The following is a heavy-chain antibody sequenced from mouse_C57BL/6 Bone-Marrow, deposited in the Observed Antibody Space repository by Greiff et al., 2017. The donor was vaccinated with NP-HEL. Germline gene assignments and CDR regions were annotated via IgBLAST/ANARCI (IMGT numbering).Heavy chain of an antibody. J-gene: IGHJ3*01. CDR3: ARGETAQATAWFAY. V-gene: IGHV1-53*01. D-gene: IGHD3-2*02. CDR1: GYTFTSYW. CDR2: INPSNGGT. Sequence: QVQLKQPGTELVKPGASVKLSCKASGYTFTSYWMHWVKQRPGQGLEWIGNINPSNGGTNYNEKFKSKATLTVDKSSSTAYMQLSSLTSEDSAVYYCARGETAQATAWFAYWGQGTLVTVSA.